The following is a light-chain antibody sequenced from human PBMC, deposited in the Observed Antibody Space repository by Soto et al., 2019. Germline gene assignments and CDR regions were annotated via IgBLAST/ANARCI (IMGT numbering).Light chain of an antibody. V-gene: IGKV1-5*01. J-gene: IGKJ2*01. CDR1: QSISQS. CDR2: DAS. Sequence: DIQMTQSPSSLSASGGDRVTITCRAIQSISQSLAWYQQNPGKAPKLLIYDASSLEGGIPSRFSGSGSGTKLTLTLSSLQPAYFATDYCQQYNSDSTFGQGNKLGIK. CDR3: QQYNSDST.